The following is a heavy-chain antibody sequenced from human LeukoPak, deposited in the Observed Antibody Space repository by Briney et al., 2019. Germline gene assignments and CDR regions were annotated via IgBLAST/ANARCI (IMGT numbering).Heavy chain of an antibody. J-gene: IGHJ5*02. V-gene: IGHV5-51*01. D-gene: IGHD2-2*01. Sequence: GESLKISCKGSGYSFTSYWIGWVRQMPGKGLEWMGIIYPGDSDTRYSPSFQGQVTISADKSISTAYLQWSSLKASDAAMYYCARAVPAAITGDNWFDPWGQGTLVTVSS. CDR2: IYPGDSDT. CDR3: ARAVPAAITGDNWFDP. CDR1: GYSFTSYW.